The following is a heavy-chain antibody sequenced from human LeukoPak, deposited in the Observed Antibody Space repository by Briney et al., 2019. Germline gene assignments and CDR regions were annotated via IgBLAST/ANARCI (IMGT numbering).Heavy chain of an antibody. J-gene: IGHJ4*02. V-gene: IGHV3-30*02. CDR2: IRYDGSNK. CDR3: AKDIIVTIDY. Sequence: GGSLRLSCAASGFTFSSYGMHWVRQAPGKGLEWVAFIRYDGSNKYYADSVKGRFTISRDNSKYTLYLQMNSLRAEDTAVYYCAKDIIVTIDYWGQGTLVTVSS. CDR1: GFTFSSYG. D-gene: IGHD2-15*01.